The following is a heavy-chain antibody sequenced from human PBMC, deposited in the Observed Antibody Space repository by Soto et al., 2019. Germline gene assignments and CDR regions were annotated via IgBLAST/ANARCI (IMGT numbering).Heavy chain of an antibody. CDR3: VRGGSNYAS. J-gene: IGHJ5*02. D-gene: IGHD4-4*01. Sequence: EVQLVESGGGLVQPGGSLSLSCKASGFTFSDSWMTWVRQAQGKGLEWVARIKPDESEKKYADSVKGRFSISRDNAKNSMYLQMDSLRGEDTAVYYCVRGGSNYASWGQGTLVTVSS. CDR2: IKPDESEK. CDR1: GFTFSDSW. V-gene: IGHV3-7*01.